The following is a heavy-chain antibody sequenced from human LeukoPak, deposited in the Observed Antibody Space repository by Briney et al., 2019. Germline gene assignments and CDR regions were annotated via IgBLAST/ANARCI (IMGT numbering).Heavy chain of an antibody. V-gene: IGHV3-33*01. CDR2: IWFDGTEK. J-gene: IGHJ4*02. Sequence: GGSLRLSCAASGFVFSGYAMHWVRQVPGKGLEWVALIWFDGTEKFYADSVKGRFTISRDNSRNTVDLQMNSPRVEDTAVYYCARDSNSAGDYWGQGTLVTVSS. CDR1: GFVFSGYA. D-gene: IGHD3-10*01. CDR3: ARDSNSAGDY.